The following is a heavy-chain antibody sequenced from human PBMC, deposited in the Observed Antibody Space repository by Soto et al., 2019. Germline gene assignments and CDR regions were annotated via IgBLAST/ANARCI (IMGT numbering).Heavy chain of an antibody. CDR2: IYSGGST. Sequence: GGSLRLSCAASGFTVSSNYMSWVRQAPGKGLEWVSVIYSGGSTYYADSVKGRFTISRDNSKNTLYLQMNSLRAEDTAVYYCARESTYYYGSGYGMDVWGQGTTVTVSS. CDR3: ARESTYYYGSGYGMDV. J-gene: IGHJ6*02. D-gene: IGHD3-10*01. V-gene: IGHV3-53*01. CDR1: GFTVSSNY.